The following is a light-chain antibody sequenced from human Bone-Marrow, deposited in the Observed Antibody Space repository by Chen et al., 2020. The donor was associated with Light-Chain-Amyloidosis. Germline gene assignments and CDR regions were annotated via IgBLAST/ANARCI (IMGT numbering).Light chain of an antibody. CDR2: EVT. CDR3: SSYTITNTLV. V-gene: IGLV2-14*01. Sequence: QSALTQPASVSGSPGQSITISCTGTSSDVGGDNHVSWYQQHPDKAPKLMIYEVTNRPSWVPDRFSGSKSDNTASLTISGLQTEDEADYVCSSYTITNTLVFGSGTSVTVL. CDR1: SSDVGGDNH. J-gene: IGLJ1*01.